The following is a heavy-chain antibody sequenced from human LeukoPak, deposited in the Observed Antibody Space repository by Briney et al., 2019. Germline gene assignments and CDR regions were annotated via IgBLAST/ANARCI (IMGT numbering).Heavy chain of an antibody. J-gene: IGHJ3*01. CDR1: GYSFTTYW. V-gene: IGHV5-51*01. Sequence: GESLKISCEASGYSFTTYWIGWVRPMPGKGLEWMWIIFPADSDTRYSPSFQGQVTVSADKSITTAYLQWSSLKASDTAMYYCARWVTADRGKKDAFDVWGQGTMVTVSS. CDR2: IFPADSDT. CDR3: ARWVTADRGKKDAFDV. D-gene: IGHD2-21*02.